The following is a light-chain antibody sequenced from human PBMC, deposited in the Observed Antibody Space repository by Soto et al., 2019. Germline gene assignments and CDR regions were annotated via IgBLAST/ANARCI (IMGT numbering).Light chain of an antibody. CDR2: AAS. CDR1: QDIGTW. Sequence: DIQMTQSPSSVSASVGDRVTITCRASQDIGTWLAWYQQKPGKAPNLLIYAASTLQSGVPSRFSGSGSGTYFTLTISSLQPEDFGTYYCQEASRIPITFGRGTRLEI. J-gene: IGKJ5*01. CDR3: QEASRIPIT. V-gene: IGKV1-12*01.